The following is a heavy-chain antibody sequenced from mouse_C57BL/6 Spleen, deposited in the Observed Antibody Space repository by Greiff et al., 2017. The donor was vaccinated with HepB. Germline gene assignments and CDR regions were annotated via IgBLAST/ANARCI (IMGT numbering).Heavy chain of an antibody. Sequence: VQLQQSGPGLVQPSQSLSITCTVSGFSLTSYGVHWVRQSPGKGLEWLGVLWRGGSTDYNAAFMSRLSLINDNSKSQVFYKMNRLQADDTAIYYCAKTGGYYYGSSSPWYFDVWGTGTTVTVSS. D-gene: IGHD1-1*01. J-gene: IGHJ1*03. CDR2: LWRGGST. V-gene: IGHV2-5*01. CDR3: AKTGGYYYGSSSPWYFDV. CDR1: GFSLTSYG.